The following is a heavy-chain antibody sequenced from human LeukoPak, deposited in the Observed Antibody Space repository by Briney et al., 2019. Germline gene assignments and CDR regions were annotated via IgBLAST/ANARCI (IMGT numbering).Heavy chain of an antibody. Sequence: GGSLRLSCAASGFAFSGYEMNWVRQAPGKGLEWISYISRTSGSTTYYAESVMGRFTVSRDNAKNSLYLQMNSLRAEDTALYYCAKQQGALIQQWYFDYWGQGTLVTVPS. D-gene: IGHD5-18*01. CDR1: GFAFSGYE. CDR3: AKQQGALIQQWYFDY. J-gene: IGHJ4*02. V-gene: IGHV3-48*03. CDR2: ISRTSGSTT.